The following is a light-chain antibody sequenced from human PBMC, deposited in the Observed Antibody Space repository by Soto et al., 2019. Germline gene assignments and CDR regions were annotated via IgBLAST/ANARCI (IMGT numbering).Light chain of an antibody. CDR1: QSVSSY. Sequence: EIVLTQSPATLSLSPGERATLSCRASQSVSSYLAWYQQKPGQAPRLLIYESSNRATGIPARFSGSGSGTDFTLTISSLEPEDFAVYYCQQRSNWPPGSTFGPGTKVDI. V-gene: IGKV3-11*01. CDR3: QQRSNWPPGST. CDR2: ESS. J-gene: IGKJ3*01.